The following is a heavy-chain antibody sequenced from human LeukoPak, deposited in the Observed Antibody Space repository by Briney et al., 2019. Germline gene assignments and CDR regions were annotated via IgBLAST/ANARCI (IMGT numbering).Heavy chain of an antibody. CDR3: ATDRDADYDIMIGYSSFEY. CDR2: ISYDGSNK. Sequence: GGSLRLSCAASGFTFSSYAMHWVRQAPGKGLEWVAVISYDGSNKYYADSVKGRFTISRDNSKNTLYLQINSLRAEDTAVYYCATDRDADYDIMIGYSSFEYWGQGSPVTVSS. J-gene: IGHJ4*02. D-gene: IGHD3-9*01. V-gene: IGHV3-30-3*01. CDR1: GFTFSSYA.